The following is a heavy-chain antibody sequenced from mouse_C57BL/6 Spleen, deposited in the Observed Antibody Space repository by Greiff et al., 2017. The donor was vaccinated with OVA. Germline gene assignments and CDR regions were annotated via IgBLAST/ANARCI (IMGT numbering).Heavy chain of an antibody. J-gene: IGHJ2*01. CDR1: GYTFTSYW. V-gene: IGHV1-74*01. D-gene: IGHD2-5*01. CDR3: AIGGSNFYFDY. Sequence: QVQLQQPGAELVKPGASVKVSCKASGYTFTSYWMHWVKQRPGQGLEWIGRIHPSDSGTNYNQKFKGKATLTVDKSSSTAYMQLSSLTSEVSAVYYCAIGGSNFYFDYWGQGTTLTVSS. CDR2: IHPSDSGT.